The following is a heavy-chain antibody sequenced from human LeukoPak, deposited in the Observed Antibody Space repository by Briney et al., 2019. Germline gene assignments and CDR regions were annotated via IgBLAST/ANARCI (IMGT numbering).Heavy chain of an antibody. J-gene: IGHJ4*02. CDR3: ARESFAARWD. CDR2: IKQDGSEK. D-gene: IGHD6-6*01. V-gene: IGHV3-7*01. Sequence: GGSLRLSCAASGFTFSSNWMSWVRQARGKGLEWVANIKQDGSEKYYVDSVKGRFTISRDNAENSLYLQMNSLRAEDTAVYYCARESFAARWDWGQGTLVTVSS. CDR1: GFTFSSNW.